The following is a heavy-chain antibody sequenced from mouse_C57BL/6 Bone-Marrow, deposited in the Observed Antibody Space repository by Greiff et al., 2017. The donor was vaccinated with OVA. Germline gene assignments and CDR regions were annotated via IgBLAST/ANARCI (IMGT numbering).Heavy chain of an antibody. V-gene: IGHV1-39*01. CDR1: GYSFTDYN. CDR3: SSPAYYTNYEFAY. J-gene: IGHJ3*01. CDR2: INPNYGTT. D-gene: IGHD2-5*01. Sequence: VQLQQSGPELVKPGASVKISCKASGYSFTDYNMNWVKQSNGKSLEWIGVINPNYGTTSYNQKFKGKATLTVDKSSTTAYMQLNSLTSEDSAVYYGSSPAYYTNYEFAYWGQGTLVTVSA.